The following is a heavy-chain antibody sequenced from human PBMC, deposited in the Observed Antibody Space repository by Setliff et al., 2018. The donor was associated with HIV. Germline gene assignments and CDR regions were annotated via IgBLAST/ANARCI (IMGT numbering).Heavy chain of an antibody. Sequence: SGPTLVNPTPTLTLTCTFSGLSLSTSGVGVGWIRQSPGKALEWLAFIYWNNNKHYSTSLKSRLTVTKDTSKNRVVVTMTNMDPVDTATYYCAYSGRQLRGPYFDFWGQGTPVTVSS. CDR2: IYWNNNK. CDR3: AYSGRQLRGPYFDF. D-gene: IGHD1-1*01. J-gene: IGHJ4*02. V-gene: IGHV2-5*01. CDR1: GLSLSTSGVG.